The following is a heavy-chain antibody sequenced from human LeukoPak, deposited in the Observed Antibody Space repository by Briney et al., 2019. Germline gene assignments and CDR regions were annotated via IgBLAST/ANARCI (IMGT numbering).Heavy chain of an antibody. V-gene: IGHV2-5*02. D-gene: IGHD6-13*01. Sequence: SGPTLVNPTQTLTLTCTFAGFSLSTSGVGVGWIRQPPGKALEWLAVIYWDDDKRYSTSLKTRLTITKDTSKKQVVLTMTNMDPVDTATYYCAHSRYTSSWYNPVGDYWGQGTLVTVSS. J-gene: IGHJ4*02. CDR2: IYWDDDK. CDR3: AHSRYTSSWYNPVGDY. CDR1: GFSLSTSGVG.